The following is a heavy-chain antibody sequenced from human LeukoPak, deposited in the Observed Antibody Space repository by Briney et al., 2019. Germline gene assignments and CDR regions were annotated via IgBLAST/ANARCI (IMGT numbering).Heavy chain of an antibody. Sequence: ASVKVSCKASGYTFTSYDINWVRQATGQGLKWIGWMNPNSGNTGYAQKFQGRVTMTRNTSISTAYMELSSLRSEDTAVYYCARLFLSQPEYYYYYYMDVWGKGTTVTVSS. J-gene: IGHJ6*03. CDR1: GYTFTSYD. CDR3: ARLFLSQPEYYYYYYMDV. V-gene: IGHV1-8*01. D-gene: IGHD1-14*01. CDR2: MNPNSGNT.